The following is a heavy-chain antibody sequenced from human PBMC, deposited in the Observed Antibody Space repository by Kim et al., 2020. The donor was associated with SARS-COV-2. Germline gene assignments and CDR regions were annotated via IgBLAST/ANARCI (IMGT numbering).Heavy chain of an antibody. V-gene: IGHV3-64D*06. Sequence: GGSLRLSCSASGFTFSSYAMHWVRQAPGKGLEYVSAISSNGGSAYYADSVKGRFTISRDNSKNTLYLQMSRLRPEDTAVYYCVKPVGLGGVWFGGDYWGQGTLVTVSS. J-gene: IGHJ4*02. CDR1: GFTFSSYA. CDR3: VKPVGLGGVWFGGDY. D-gene: IGHD3-10*01. CDR2: ISSNGGSA.